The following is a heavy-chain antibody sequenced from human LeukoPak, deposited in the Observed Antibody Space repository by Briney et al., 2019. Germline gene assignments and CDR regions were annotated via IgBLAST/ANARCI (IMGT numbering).Heavy chain of an antibody. D-gene: IGHD3-10*01. V-gene: IGHV3-23*01. CDR2: ISGNGGNT. J-gene: IGHJ4*02. CDR3: AKSQGFYGSGYYFDY. Sequence: GGSLRLSCAASGFTFSSYAMNWVRQAPGKGLGWVSSISGNGGNTYFADSVKGRFTISRDNSKNTLYLQMNSLRAEDTAVYYCAKSQGFYGSGYYFDYWGQGTLVTVSS. CDR1: GFTFSSYA.